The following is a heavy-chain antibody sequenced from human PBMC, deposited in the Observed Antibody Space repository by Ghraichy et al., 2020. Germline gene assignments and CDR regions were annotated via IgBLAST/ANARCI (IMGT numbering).Heavy chain of an antibody. D-gene: IGHD6-19*01. CDR1: GLMFSPNT. CDR3: SRGGGAGTPVLYHMDV. Sequence: LSLTCVASGLMFSPNTMNWVRQAPGKGLEWVSSISSSTRYIYYADSVKGRFTISRDNAQNSLYLQMNSLRAEDTAVYYCSRGGGAGTPVLYHMDVWGLATTVTVSS. J-gene: IGHJ6*02. V-gene: IGHV3-21*01. CDR2: ISSSTRYI.